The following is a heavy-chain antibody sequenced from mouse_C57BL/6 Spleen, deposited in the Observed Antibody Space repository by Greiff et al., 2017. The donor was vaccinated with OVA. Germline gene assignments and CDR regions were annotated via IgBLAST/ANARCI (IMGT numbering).Heavy chain of an antibody. CDR2: ISGGGGNT. D-gene: IGHD2-5*01. CDR1: GFTFSSYT. Sequence: EVQVVESGGGLVKPGGSLKLSCAASGFTFSSYTMSWVRQTPEKRLEWVATISGGGGNTYYPDSVKGRFTISRDYAKNTLYLQMSSLRSEDTALYYCARLYYSNSYFDYWGQGTTLTVSS. J-gene: IGHJ2*01. V-gene: IGHV5-9*01. CDR3: ARLYYSNSYFDY.